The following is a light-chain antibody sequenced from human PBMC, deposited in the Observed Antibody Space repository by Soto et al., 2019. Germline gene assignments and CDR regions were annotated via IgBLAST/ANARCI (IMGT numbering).Light chain of an antibody. V-gene: IGKV3-20*01. Sequence: VLTQSPDTLSLSPGATAILSCRASQSIDTYSAWYQFKPSQRPRLLIYGASSRALGIPDRFIGRGSGTNFTLTIHRLEPEDFAVYFCQHYASSPITFGQGTRLEIK. J-gene: IGKJ5*01. CDR1: QSIDTY. CDR2: GAS. CDR3: QHYASSPIT.